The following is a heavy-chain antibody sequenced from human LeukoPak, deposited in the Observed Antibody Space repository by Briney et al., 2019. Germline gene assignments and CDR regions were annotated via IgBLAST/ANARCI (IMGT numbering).Heavy chain of an antibody. CDR1: GYTFTSYD. D-gene: IGHD2-2*01. V-gene: IGHV1-8*01. CDR2: MNPNSGNT. CDR3: ARDTFEPGQLLDY. J-gene: IGHJ4*02. Sequence: ASVKVSCKASGYTFTSYDINWVRQATGQGLEWMGWMNPNSGNTGYAQKFQGRVTMTRNTSISTAYMELSSLRSEDTAVYYCARDTFEPGQLLDYWGQGTLVTVSS.